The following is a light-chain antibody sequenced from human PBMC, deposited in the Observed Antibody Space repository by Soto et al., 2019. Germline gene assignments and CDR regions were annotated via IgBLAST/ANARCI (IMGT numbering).Light chain of an antibody. CDR3: QQYFSFPWT. V-gene: IGKV4-1*01. CDR1: QSVLYSSNNKNY. Sequence: DIVMTQSPDSLALSLGERATINCKSSQSVLYSSNNKNYLAWYQQRPGQPPNLLIYWASTREPGVPDRFSGSGSGTDFTLTISSLQAEDVAIYYCQQYFSFPWTFGQGTKVEIK. J-gene: IGKJ1*01. CDR2: WAS.